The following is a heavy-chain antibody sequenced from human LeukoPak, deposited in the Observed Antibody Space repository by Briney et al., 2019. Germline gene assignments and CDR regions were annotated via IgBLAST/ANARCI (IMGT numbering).Heavy chain of an antibody. CDR2: ISYDGSDK. CDR3: VGVGGYDSSGFLDY. Sequence: PGGSLRLSCAASGFTFSNDGMHWVRPAPGRGLEWVALISYDGSDKHYADSVKGRFTVSRDNSKNTLYLQMNSLSRDDTAVYYCVGVGGYDSSGFLDYWGQGTLVTVSS. D-gene: IGHD3-22*01. J-gene: IGHJ4*02. V-gene: IGHV3-30*03. CDR1: GFTFSNDG.